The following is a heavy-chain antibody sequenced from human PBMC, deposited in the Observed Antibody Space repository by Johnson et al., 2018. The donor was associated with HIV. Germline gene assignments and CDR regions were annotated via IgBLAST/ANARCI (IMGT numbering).Heavy chain of an antibody. D-gene: IGHD3-22*01. J-gene: IGHJ3*02. CDR2: INSDGSIT. Sequence: VQLVESGGGVVQPGRSLRLSCAASGFTFSSYWMHWVRQAPGKGLVWVSRINSDGSITNYADSVKCRFTISRDNAKNTLYLQMNSLRAEDTAVYYCARECQFYYDSSGCTYDAFDIWGQGTMVTVSS. CDR1: GFTFSSYW. V-gene: IGHV3-74*01. CDR3: ARECQFYYDSSGCTYDAFDI.